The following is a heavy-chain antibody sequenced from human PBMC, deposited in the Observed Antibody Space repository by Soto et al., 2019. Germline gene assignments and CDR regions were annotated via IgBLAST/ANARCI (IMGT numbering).Heavy chain of an antibody. V-gene: IGHV4-59*02. CDR2: ISNSGNT. Sequence: ETLSLTCNVSGAYVTTYYWSWIRQSPGKGLEWIGYISNSGNTNYNPSLKSRVTISLDTSKNHFSLKMRSVTAADTAVYYCARRGSTWYRWFDPWGQGTLVTVSS. CDR1: GAYVTTYY. D-gene: IGHD6-13*01. J-gene: IGHJ5*02. CDR3: ARRGSTWYRWFDP.